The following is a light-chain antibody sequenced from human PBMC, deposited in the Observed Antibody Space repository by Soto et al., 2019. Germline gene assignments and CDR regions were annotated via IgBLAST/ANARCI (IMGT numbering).Light chain of an antibody. CDR2: EVS. Sequence: QSALTQPASVSGSPGQSITISCTGTSSDVGGYNHVSWYQQHPGKAPKLMIYEVSSRPSGVPNRFSGSKSANTASLTISGLQAEDEADYYCCSYTSSSTLFGTGTKVTVL. CDR1: SSDVGGYNH. V-gene: IGLV2-14*01. CDR3: CSYTSSSTL. J-gene: IGLJ1*01.